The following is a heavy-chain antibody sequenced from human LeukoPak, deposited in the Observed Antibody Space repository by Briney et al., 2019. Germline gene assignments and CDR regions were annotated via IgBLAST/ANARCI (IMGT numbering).Heavy chain of an antibody. V-gene: IGHV3-74*01. D-gene: IGHD4-23*01. CDR1: GFTFSSYW. Sequence: GGSLRLSCAASGFTFSSYWMNWVRQAPGKGLVWVSRIASDGSSTTYADSVKGRFSISRDNAKNTLYLQMNSLRVEDTAVYYCARGRPHGNDYWGQGTLVTVPS. CDR2: IASDGSST. J-gene: IGHJ4*02. CDR3: ARGRPHGNDY.